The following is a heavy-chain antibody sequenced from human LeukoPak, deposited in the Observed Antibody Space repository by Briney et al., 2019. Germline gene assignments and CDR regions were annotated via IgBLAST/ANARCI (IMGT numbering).Heavy chain of an antibody. J-gene: IGHJ4*02. Sequence: ASVKVSCKASGGTFSSYAISWVRQAPGQGLEWMGGIIPIFGTANYAQKFQGRVTITADKSTSTAYMELSSLRSEDTAVYYCASRSSYYDILTGYWDYWGQGTLVTVSS. CDR1: GGTFSSYA. V-gene: IGHV1-69*06. D-gene: IGHD3-9*01. CDR2: IIPIFGTA. CDR3: ASRSSYYDILTGYWDY.